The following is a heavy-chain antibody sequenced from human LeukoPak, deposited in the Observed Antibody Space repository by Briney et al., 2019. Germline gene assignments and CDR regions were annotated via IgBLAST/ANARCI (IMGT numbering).Heavy chain of an antibody. V-gene: IGHV3-30*01. CDR2: ISYDGTNE. J-gene: IGHJ3*02. D-gene: IGHD3-22*01. Sequence: GESLRLSCAASGFTFRSYAMHWVRQTPGKGLEWVAVISYDGTNENYADSVKGRFTISRDNSKNMLYVQMNSLRAEDTALYFCARCKMVISAHDAFEIWGQGTMVTVSS. CDR1: GFTFRSYA. CDR3: ARCKMVISAHDAFEI.